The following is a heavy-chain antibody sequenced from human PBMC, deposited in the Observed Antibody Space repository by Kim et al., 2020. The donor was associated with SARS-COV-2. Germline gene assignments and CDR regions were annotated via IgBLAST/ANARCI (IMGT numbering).Heavy chain of an antibody. CDR2: IHSNGFT. CDR3: ARELLPMEGAVSEV. V-gene: IGHV4-4*07. D-gene: IGHD3-10*01. J-gene: IGHJ6*02. Sequence: SETLSHTCTVSGGSISGYYWSWVRQPAGKGLEWLGRIHSNGFTTYSPSLESRVTMSVDTSKNQFSLNLNTVTAADTADYYCARELLPMEGAVSEVWGQGTTVTVSS. CDR1: GGSISGYY.